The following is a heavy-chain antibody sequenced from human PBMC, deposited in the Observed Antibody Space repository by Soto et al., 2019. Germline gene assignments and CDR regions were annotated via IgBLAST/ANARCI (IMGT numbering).Heavy chain of an antibody. CDR2: IYYSGST. D-gene: IGHD1-20*01. CDR3: ARSNREEITGTTWLYYFDY. CDR1: GGSISSGGYC. V-gene: IGHV4-30-4*07. Sequence: SETLSLTCAVSGGSISSGGYCWSWIRQPPGKGLEWIGYIYYSGSTYYNPSLKSRVTISVDTSKNQFSLKLSSVTAADTAVYYCARSNREEITGTTWLYYFDYWGQGTLVTVSS. J-gene: IGHJ4*02.